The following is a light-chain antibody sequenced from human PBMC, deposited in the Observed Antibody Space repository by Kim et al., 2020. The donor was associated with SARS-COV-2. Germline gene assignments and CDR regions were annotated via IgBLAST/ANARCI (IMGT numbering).Light chain of an antibody. CDR3: HQDAGAPWT. CDR1: QSISTN. V-gene: IGKV3-20*01. CDR2: GGS. Sequence: PGERAALSNRASQSISTNVGWTKTKPGQSPRLLIYGGSRRATGIPDRFSGSGSGTEFTLTITGLEPEDFAVYNCHQDAGAPWTLGQGTKVDIK. J-gene: IGKJ1*01.